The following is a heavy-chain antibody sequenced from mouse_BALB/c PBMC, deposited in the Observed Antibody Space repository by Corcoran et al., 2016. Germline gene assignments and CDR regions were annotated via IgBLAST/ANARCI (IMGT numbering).Heavy chain of an antibody. D-gene: IGHD1-2*01. CDR1: GYSITSGYY. CDR3: ATLLRPFDY. Sequence: DVQLQESGPGLVKPSQSLSLTCSVTGYSITSGYYWNWIRQFPGNKLEWMGYISYDGSNIYNPSLKNRISITRDTSKNQFFLKLNSVTTEDTATYYCATLLRPFDYWGQGTTLTVSS. CDR2: ISYDGSN. V-gene: IGHV3-6*02. J-gene: IGHJ2*01.